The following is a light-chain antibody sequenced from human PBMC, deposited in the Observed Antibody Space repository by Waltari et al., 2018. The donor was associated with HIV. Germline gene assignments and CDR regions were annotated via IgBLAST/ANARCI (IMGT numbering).Light chain of an antibody. CDR2: SAY. V-gene: IGKV1-12*01. CDR1: QMIGSS. J-gene: IGKJ4*01. CDR3: QQAHSFPHT. Sequence: DIQMAQSPSSVTASVGYGVTIKCRTSQMIGSSLAWYQQQPGKGPKLLIYSAYRLDTGVPSRFVGSGSGAYFTLSISNLQPEDSATYYCQQAHSFPHTFGGGTKV.